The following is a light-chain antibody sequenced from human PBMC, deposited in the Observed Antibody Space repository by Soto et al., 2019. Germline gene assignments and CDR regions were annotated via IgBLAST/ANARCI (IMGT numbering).Light chain of an antibody. CDR1: QSVSSN. J-gene: IGKJ2*01. V-gene: IGKV3-15*01. CDR3: QQYNNWPRT. Sequence: EIVMTQSPATLSVSPGERATLSCRASQSVSSNLAWYQQKPGQAPRLLIYGASTRATGIPARFSGSGSGTEFPLTISSLQSEDFAVYYRQQYNNWPRTFGQGTKMEIK. CDR2: GAS.